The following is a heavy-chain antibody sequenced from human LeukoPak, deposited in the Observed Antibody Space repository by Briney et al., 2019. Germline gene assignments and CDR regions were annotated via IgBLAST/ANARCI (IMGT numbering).Heavy chain of an antibody. V-gene: IGHV5-51*01. CDR2: TYPVDSDI. CDR1: GFSFPNYW. Sequence: GESLKISCKGYGFSFPNYWIGWVRHVPGKGLEWMGITYPVDSDIRYSPYFQGQVTIPAAKSISPAYLQWTRVQASDTAMYHCARHLSSGWYGYYYGMDVSGQGTTVTVSS. CDR3: ARHLSSGWYGYYYGMDV. D-gene: IGHD6-19*01. J-gene: IGHJ6*02.